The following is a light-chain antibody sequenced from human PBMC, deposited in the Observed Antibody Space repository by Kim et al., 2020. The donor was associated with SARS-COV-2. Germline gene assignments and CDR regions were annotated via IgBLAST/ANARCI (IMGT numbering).Light chain of an antibody. J-gene: IGLJ3*02. CDR3: SAYTSSSTHL. CDR2: DVS. V-gene: IGLV2-14*03. CDR1: SSDIGEYNY. Sequence: QSALTQPASVSGSPGQSITLSCTGSSSDIGEYNYVSWYQQHPGKAPKVIIYDVSSRPSGVSHRFSGSKSGNTASLTISGLQADDEADYYCSAYTSSSTHLFGGGTQLTVL.